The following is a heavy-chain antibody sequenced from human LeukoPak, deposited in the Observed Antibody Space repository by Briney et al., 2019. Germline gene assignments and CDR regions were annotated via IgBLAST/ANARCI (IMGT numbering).Heavy chain of an antibody. CDR2: INQNGGVK. CDR1: GFIFGDYW. J-gene: IGHJ4*02. CDR3: ARSAAAATFDY. D-gene: IGHD6-13*01. Sequence: PGGSLRLSCVASGFIFGDYWMRWVRQAPGKGLEWVATINQNGGVKYCVDSVKGRFTISRDNAKTSLFLQMNSLRIEDTAVYYCARSAAAATFDYWGQGTLVTVSS. V-gene: IGHV3-7*01.